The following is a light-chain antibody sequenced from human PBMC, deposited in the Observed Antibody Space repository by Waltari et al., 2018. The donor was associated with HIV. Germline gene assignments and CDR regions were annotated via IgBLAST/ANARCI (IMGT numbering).Light chain of an antibody. V-gene: IGLV2-8*01. CDR3: TSYVDKFGVL. CDR2: DVT. CDR1: SNDVGAYDF. Sequence: SALTQPPSASGSPGQSVTISCTGTSNDVGAYDFVPWYQQHPGRAPKLLISDVTKRPSGVPDRFSGPKSRTTASLTVSGLQAEDDVHYFCTSYVDKFGVLFGGGTQLAVL. J-gene: IGLJ2*01.